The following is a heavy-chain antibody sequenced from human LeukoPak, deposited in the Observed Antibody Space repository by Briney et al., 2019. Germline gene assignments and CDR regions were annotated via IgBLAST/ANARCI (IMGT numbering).Heavy chain of an antibody. V-gene: IGHV1-46*01. CDR1: GYTFTSYY. D-gene: IGHD2-15*01. CDR3: AMALYLGYCSGGSCLPVDY. CDR2: ISPSGGST. J-gene: IGHJ4*02. Sequence: ASVKVSCKASGYTFTSYYMHWVRQAPGQGLEWMGIISPSGGSTSYAQKFQGRVTMTRDMSTSTVYMELSSLRSEDTAVYYCAMALYLGYCSGGSCLPVDYWGQGTLVTVSS.